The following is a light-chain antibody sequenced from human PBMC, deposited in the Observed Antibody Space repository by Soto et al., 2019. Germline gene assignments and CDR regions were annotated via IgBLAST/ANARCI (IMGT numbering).Light chain of an antibody. V-gene: IGKV1-5*03. J-gene: IGKJ2*01. CDR3: QQYHSYNVYT. CDR1: QSISSW. CDR2: KAS. Sequence: DIQMTQSPSTLSASVGDRVSITCRASQSISSWLAWYQQKPGKAPNLLIYKASNLESGVPSRFSGSESGTEFTLTISSLQPDDLATYYCQQYHSYNVYTFGQGTKLEI.